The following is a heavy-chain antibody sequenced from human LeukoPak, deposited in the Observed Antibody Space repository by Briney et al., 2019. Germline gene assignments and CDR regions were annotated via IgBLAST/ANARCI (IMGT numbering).Heavy chain of an antibody. CDR1: GYTFTGYY. D-gene: IGHD6-19*01. CDR3: AVVGYSSGWYFDY. CDR2: INPNSGGT. J-gene: IGHJ4*02. Sequence: ASVKVSCKASGYTFTGYYMHWVRQAPGQGLEWMARINPNSGGTNYAQKFQGRVTMTRDTSISTAYMALSRLRSDDTAVYYCAVVGYSSGWYFDYWGQGTLVTVSS. V-gene: IGHV1-2*06.